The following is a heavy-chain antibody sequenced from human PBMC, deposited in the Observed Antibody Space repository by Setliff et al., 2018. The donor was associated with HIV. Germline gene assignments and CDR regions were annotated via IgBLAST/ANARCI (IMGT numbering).Heavy chain of an antibody. Sequence: GGSLRLSCTASGFPFSSFGMNWVRRAPGRGLEWVSSISSLSEYRYYADSVKGRFTISRDNGKDSVFLQMGSLGAEDTAIYYCARTRAMTSKSHTLFHALDAWGQGTTVTVSS. D-gene: IGHD2-2*02. CDR1: GFPFSSFG. J-gene: IGHJ6*02. V-gene: IGHV3-21*06. CDR2: ISSLSEYR. CDR3: ARTRAMTSKSHTLFHALDA.